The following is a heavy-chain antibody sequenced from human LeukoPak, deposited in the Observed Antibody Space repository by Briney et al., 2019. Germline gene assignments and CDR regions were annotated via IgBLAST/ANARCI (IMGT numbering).Heavy chain of an antibody. CDR2: INSDGSWT. J-gene: IGHJ4*02. Sequence: GGSLRLSCAASGNYWMHWVRQAPGKGLVWVSHINSDGSWTSYADSVKGRFTVSKDNAKNTVYLQMNSLRAEDTAVYYCVSFYETYWGRGTLVTVSS. V-gene: IGHV3-74*01. CDR3: VSFYETY. D-gene: IGHD2/OR15-2a*01. CDR1: GNYW.